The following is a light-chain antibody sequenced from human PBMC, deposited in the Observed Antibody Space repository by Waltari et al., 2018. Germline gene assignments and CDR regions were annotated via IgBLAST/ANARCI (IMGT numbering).Light chain of an antibody. V-gene: IGLV1-47*01. J-gene: IGLJ3*02. CDR2: KNN. CDR1: NSNNGSNY. CDR3: AAWDDSLSGLV. Sequence: HSVLTQPPSASGTPGPKVTISCNGSNSNNGSNYVYWYQQLPVTAPTLLIFKNNQRPSGVPDRFSDSKSGTSASLAINGLRSEDEADYYCAAWDDSLSGLVLGGGTKVTVL.